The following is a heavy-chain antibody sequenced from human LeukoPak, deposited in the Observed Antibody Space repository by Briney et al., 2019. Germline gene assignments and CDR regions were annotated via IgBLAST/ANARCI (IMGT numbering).Heavy chain of an antibody. CDR1: GFTFSSYA. CDR2: ISSSGGST. V-gene: IGHV3-23*01. CDR3: ARERGHFDY. J-gene: IGHJ4*02. Sequence: GGSLRLSCAASGFTFSSYAMSWVRQAPGKGLEWVSAISSSGGSTYYADSVKGRFTISRDNAKNSLYLQMNSLRAEDTAVYYCARERGHFDYWGQGTLVTVSS.